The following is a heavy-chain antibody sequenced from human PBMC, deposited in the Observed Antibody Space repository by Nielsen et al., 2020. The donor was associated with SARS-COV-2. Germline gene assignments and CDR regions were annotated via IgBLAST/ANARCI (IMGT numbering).Heavy chain of an antibody. J-gene: IGHJ4*02. CDR3: ARDLVLYCGGDCYSDY. V-gene: IGHV3-23*01. CDR1: GFTFSSYA. Sequence: GESLKISCAASGFTFSSYAMSWVRQAPGKGLEWVSAISGSGGSTYYADSVKGRFTISRDNSKNTLYLQMNSLRAEDTAVYYCARDLVLYCGGDCYSDYWGQGTLVTVSS. D-gene: IGHD2-21*01. CDR2: ISGSGGST.